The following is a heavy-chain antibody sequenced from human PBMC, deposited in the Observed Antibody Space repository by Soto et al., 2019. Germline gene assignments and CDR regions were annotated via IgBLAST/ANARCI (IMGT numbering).Heavy chain of an antibody. CDR1: GFTFSSYA. J-gene: IGHJ4*02. V-gene: IGHV3-23*01. D-gene: IGHD2-15*01. Sequence: AGGSLRLSCAASGFTFSSYAMSWVRQAPGKGLEWVSAISGSGGSTYYADSVKGRFTISRDNSKNTLYLQMNSLRAEDTAVYYCAKDRNCSGGSCYPYYFDYWGQGTLVTVSS. CDR2: ISGSGGST. CDR3: AKDRNCSGGSCYPYYFDY.